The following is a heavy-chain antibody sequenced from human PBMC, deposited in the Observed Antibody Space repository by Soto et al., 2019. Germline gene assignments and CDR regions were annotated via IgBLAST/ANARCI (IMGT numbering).Heavy chain of an antibody. CDR1: GFTFRTHW. Sequence: EVQLVESGGGLVQPGGSLRLSCAASGFTFRTHWMHWVRQAPGKGLVWVSRINSDASSTSYADSVKGRFTISRDNAKNTLYLQMKSLRAEDTAVYYCARVWVWFGEYIFDYWGQGTLVTVSS. D-gene: IGHD3-10*01. CDR3: ARVWVWFGEYIFDY. V-gene: IGHV3-74*01. J-gene: IGHJ4*02. CDR2: INSDASST.